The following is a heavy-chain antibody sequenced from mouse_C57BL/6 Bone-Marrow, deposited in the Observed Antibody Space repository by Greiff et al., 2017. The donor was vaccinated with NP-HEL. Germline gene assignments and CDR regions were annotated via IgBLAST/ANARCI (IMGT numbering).Heavy chain of an antibody. CDR3: ARRRRDAMDY. V-gene: IGHV1-82*01. J-gene: IGHJ4*01. Sequence: QVQLQQSGPELVKPGASVKISCKASGYAFTSSWMNWVKQRPGQGLEWIGRIYPGDGDTNYNGKFKGKATLTADKSSSTAYMQLSSLTSEDSAVYICARRRRDAMDYWGQGTLVTVSA. CDR1: GYAFTSSW. CDR2: IYPGDGDT.